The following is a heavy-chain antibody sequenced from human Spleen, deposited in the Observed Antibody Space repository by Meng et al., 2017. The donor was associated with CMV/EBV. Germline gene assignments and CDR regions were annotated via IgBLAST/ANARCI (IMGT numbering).Heavy chain of an antibody. CDR2: TYYKSKWYN. CDR1: GDSVSSNSAA. CDR3: AREDYYYYGMDV. V-gene: IGHV6-1*01. Sequence: SCAISGDSVSSNSAAWTWIRQSPSRGLEWLGRTYYKSKWYNDYAVSVKSRITLNPDTSKNQFSLQLNSVTPEDTAVYYCAREDYYYYGMDVWGQGTTVTVSS. J-gene: IGHJ6*02.